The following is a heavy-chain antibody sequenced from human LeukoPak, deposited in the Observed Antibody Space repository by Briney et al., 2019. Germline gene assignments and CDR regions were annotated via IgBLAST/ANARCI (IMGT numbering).Heavy chain of an antibody. V-gene: IGHV4-31*03. J-gene: IGHJ4*02. CDR2: IYYSGST. Sequence: SQTLSLTCTVSGGSISSGGYYWSWIRQHPGKGLEWIGYIYYSGSTYYNPSLKSRVTISVDTSKNQFSLKLSSVTAADTAVYYCARVSGRSTPHMTTVTHTFDYWGQGTLVTVSS. CDR1: GGSISSGGYY. D-gene: IGHD4-11*01. CDR3: ARVSGRSTPHMTTVTHTFDY.